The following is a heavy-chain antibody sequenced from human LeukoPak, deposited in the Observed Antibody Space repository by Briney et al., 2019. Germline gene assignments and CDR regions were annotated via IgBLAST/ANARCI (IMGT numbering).Heavy chain of an antibody. CDR2: TSSDLNVK. V-gene: IGHV3-30-3*01. D-gene: IGHD3-10*01. J-gene: IGHJ4*02. Sequence: QTGGPLRLSCAASGFTFRNYVIHWVRQAPGKGLEWVAVTSSDLNVKLYADSVKGRFTISRDNSRSTLYLQMNSLRPEDTAIYYCAREGYYGSGSPPSLYFDYWGQGTLVTVSS. CDR3: AREGYYGSGSPPSLYFDY. CDR1: GFTFRNYV.